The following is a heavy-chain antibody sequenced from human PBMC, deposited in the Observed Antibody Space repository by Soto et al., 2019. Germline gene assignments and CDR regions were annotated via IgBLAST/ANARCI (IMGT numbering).Heavy chain of an antibody. CDR3: ARERVVDTAMVSVFDY. J-gene: IGHJ4*02. CDR1: GGSFSGYY. V-gene: IGHV4-34*01. D-gene: IGHD5-18*01. Sequence: QVQLQQWGAGLLKPSETLSLTCAVYGGSFSGYYWSWIRQPPGKGLEWIGEINHSGSTNYNPSLKSRVTISVDTSKNQFSLKLSSVTAADTAVYYCARERVVDTAMVSVFDYWGQGTLVTVSS. CDR2: INHSGST.